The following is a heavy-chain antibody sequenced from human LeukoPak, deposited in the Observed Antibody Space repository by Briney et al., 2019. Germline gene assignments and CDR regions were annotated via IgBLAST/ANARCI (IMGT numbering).Heavy chain of an antibody. CDR2: ISAYNGNT. D-gene: IGHD2-2*01. CDR1: GYTFTSYG. Sequence: ASVKVSCKASGYTFTSYGISWVRQAPGQGLEWMGWISAYNGNTNYAQKLQGRVTMTTDTSTSTAYMELRSLRSDDTAVYYCARSECSSTSCPGKIWGQGTLVTVSS. CDR3: ARSECSSTSCPGKI. J-gene: IGHJ4*02. V-gene: IGHV1-18*01.